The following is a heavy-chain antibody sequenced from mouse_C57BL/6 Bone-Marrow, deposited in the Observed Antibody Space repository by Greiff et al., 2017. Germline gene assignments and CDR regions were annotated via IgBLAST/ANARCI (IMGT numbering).Heavy chain of an antibody. J-gene: IGHJ4*01. V-gene: IGHV1-80*01. D-gene: IGHD1-1*01. CDR3: ARLILRYYAMDY. CDR2: IYPGDGDT. CDR1: GYAFSSYW. Sequence: QVQLQQSGAELVKPGASVKISCKASGYAFSSYWMNWVKQRPGKGLEWIGQIYPGDGDTNYNGKFKGKATLTADKSSSTAYMQLSSLTSEDSAGYFCARLILRYYAMDYWGQGTSVTVSS.